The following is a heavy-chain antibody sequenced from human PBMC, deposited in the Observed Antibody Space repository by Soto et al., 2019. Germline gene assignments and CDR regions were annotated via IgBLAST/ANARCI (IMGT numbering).Heavy chain of an antibody. D-gene: IGHD3-22*01. CDR3: LGVVIPGLRN. Sequence: EVQLVESGGGLVQPGGSLRLSCAASGFTFSSYEMNWVRQAPGKGLEWVSYISSSGSTIYYADSVKGRFTISRDNAKNALYLQMNSLRAEDTAVYYCLGVVIPGLRNWGQGTLVTVSS. CDR1: GFTFSSYE. V-gene: IGHV3-48*03. CDR2: ISSSGSTI. J-gene: IGHJ4*02.